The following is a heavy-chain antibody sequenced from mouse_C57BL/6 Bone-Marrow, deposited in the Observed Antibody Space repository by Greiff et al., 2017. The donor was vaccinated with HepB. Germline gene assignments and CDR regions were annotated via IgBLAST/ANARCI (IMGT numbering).Heavy chain of an antibody. D-gene: IGHD2-1*01. CDR3: AVYCNYDY. Sequence: VQLQQSGPELVKPGASVKISCKASGYAFSSSWMNWVKQRPGKGLEWIGRIYPGDGDTNYNGKFKGKATLTADKSSSTAYMQLSSLTSEDSAVYFFAVYCNYDYWGQGATLTVSS. J-gene: IGHJ2*01. V-gene: IGHV1-82*01. CDR2: IYPGDGDT. CDR1: GYAFSSSW.